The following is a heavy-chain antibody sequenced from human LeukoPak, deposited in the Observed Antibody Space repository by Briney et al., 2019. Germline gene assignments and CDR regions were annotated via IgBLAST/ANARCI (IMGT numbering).Heavy chain of an antibody. D-gene: IGHD3-3*01. CDR3: ARSGYWDYYYYMDV. CDR2: IKQDGSEK. V-gene: IGHV3-7*01. J-gene: IGHJ6*03. Sequence: GGSLRLSCAASGFTVSSNYMSWVRQAPGKGLEWVANIKQDGSEKYYVDSVKGRFTISRDNAKNSLYLQMNSLRAEDTAVYYCARSGYWDYYYYMDVWGKGTTVTVSS. CDR1: GFTVSSNY.